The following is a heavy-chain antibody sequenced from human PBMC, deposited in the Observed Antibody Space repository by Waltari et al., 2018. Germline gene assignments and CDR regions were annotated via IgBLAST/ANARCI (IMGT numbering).Heavy chain of an antibody. D-gene: IGHD1-26*01. CDR1: GFTFSSYA. CDR3: AKGGGPNKWELLRLDY. V-gene: IGHV3-23*01. Sequence: EVQLLESGGGLVQPGGSLRLSCAASGFTFSSYAMSWVRQAPGTGLAWVSAISGRGGRPNDADSVKGRFTISRDNSKNTLYLQMNSLRAEDTAVYYCAKGGGPNKWELLRLDYWGQGTLVTVSS. CDR2: ISGRGGRP. J-gene: IGHJ4*02.